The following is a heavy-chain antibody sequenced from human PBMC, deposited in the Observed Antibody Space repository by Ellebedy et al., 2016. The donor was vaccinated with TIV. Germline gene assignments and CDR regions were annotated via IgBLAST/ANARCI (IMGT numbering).Heavy chain of an antibody. CDR2: TYYRSRWYM. V-gene: IGHV6-1*01. J-gene: IGHJ3*02. Sequence: SQTLSLTCAISGDSVSSDSAAWNWIRQSPSRGLEWLGRTYYRSRWYMDYAVSVRSRITINPDTSKNQFSLQLSSVTPEDTAVYYCARGPHNYGFLDAFDIWGQGTTVTVSS. CDR1: GDSVSSDSAA. CDR3: ARGPHNYGFLDAFDI. D-gene: IGHD5-18*01.